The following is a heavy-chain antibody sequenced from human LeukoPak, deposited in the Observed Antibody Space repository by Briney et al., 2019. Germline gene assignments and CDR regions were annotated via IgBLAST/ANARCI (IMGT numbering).Heavy chain of an antibody. J-gene: IGHJ4*02. V-gene: IGHV3-23*01. Sequence: PGGSLRLSCAASGFTFSDYYMSWIRQAPGKGLEWVSGISGSGDRIYYVDSVQGRFTISRDNSKNTLYLQMNSLRAEDTAVYYCAKGYRYFDYWGQGTLVTVAS. CDR2: ISGSGDRI. D-gene: IGHD4-11*01. CDR3: AKGYRYFDY. CDR1: GFTFSDYY.